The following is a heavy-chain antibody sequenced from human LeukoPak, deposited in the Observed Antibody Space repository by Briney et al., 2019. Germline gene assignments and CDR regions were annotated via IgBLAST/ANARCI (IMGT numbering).Heavy chain of an antibody. V-gene: IGHV4-59*06. CDR2: IYYSGSSGSP. Sequence: SETLSLTCTVSGGSISSYYWSWIRQPPGKGLEWIGYIYYSGSSGSPYYTPSLKSRVTISVDTSKNQFSLKLSSVTAADTAVYYCSRAYTVYAGVYFDYWGQGTLVTVSS. D-gene: IGHD2-2*02. J-gene: IGHJ4*02. CDR1: GGSISSYY. CDR3: SRAYTVYAGVYFDY.